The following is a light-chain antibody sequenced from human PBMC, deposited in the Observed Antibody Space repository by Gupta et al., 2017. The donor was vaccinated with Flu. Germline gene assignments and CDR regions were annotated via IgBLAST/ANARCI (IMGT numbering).Light chain of an antibody. V-gene: IGKV3-20*01. CDR3: HHQGSQPTVT. CDR2: GTS. J-gene: IGKJ4*01. CDR1: QSVSRSY. Sequence: EIVLTQSPGTLSLSPGERATLSCRVSQSVSRSYLAWYQQKHGQAPRLLIYGTSSRDTGIPDRFSGSGCGTDFTLTISRREPEDFAVYYCHHQGSQPTVTFGRGTKVEIK.